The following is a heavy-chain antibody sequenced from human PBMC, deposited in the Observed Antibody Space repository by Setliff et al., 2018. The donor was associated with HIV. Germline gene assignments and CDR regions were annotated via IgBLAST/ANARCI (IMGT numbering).Heavy chain of an antibody. CDR1: GFTFSSFA. CDR2: INHSGST. D-gene: IGHD2-2*01. J-gene: IGHJ4*02. Sequence: GSLRLSCAASGFTFSSFAMNWVRQAPGEGLEWIGEINHSGSTNYNPSLKSRVTISVDTSKNQFSLKLSSVTAADTAVYYCARVNDIVVAVPPSGVDYWGQGTLVTVSS. V-gene: IGHV4-34*01. CDR3: ARVNDIVVAVPPSGVDY.